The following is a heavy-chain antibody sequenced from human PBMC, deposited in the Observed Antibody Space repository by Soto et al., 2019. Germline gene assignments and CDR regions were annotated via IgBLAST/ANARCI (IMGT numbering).Heavy chain of an antibody. J-gene: IGHJ4*02. CDR3: AKRTDGKPFFDS. CDR1: GDSISSAHW. V-gene: IGHV4-4*02. CDR2: IYHSGTT. Sequence: QVQLQESGPGLVKPSGTVSLTCAVSGDSISSAHWWNWFRQPPGKGLAWIGEIYHSGTTNYNPSLKSRVTILVDKSKNQFSLKLSSVAAADTAVYYCAKRTDGKPFFDSWGQGTLLTVSS.